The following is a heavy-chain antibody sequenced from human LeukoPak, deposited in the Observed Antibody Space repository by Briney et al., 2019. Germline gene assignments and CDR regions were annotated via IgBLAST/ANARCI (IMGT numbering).Heavy chain of an antibody. Sequence: SETLSFTGTGSGGSISSYYWIWIRQPPGKGREGSGYIYYSGSTNYNPSLKSRVTISVDTSKNQFYLKLSSVTAADTAVYYRARRSVDDTSDAFDIWGQGTMVTVSS. V-gene: IGHV4-59*01. CDR2: IYYSGST. CDR1: GGSISSYY. CDR3: ARRSVDDTSDAFDI. J-gene: IGHJ3*02. D-gene: IGHD3-22*01.